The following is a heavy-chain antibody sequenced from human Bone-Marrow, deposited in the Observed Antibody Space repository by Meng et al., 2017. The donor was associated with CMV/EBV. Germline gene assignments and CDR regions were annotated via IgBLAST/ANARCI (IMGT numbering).Heavy chain of an antibody. Sequence: SETLSLTCTVSGVSISSSSYYWGWIRQPPGKGLEWIGSGDYSGSTYYNPSLKSRVTISVDTSKNQFSLKLSSVTAADTAVYYCARDERRGYCSSASCPDYGMDVWGQGTMVTVSS. CDR1: GVSISSSSYY. V-gene: IGHV4-39*07. CDR2: GDYSGST. CDR3: ARDERRGYCSSASCPDYGMDV. D-gene: IGHD2-2*01. J-gene: IGHJ6*02.